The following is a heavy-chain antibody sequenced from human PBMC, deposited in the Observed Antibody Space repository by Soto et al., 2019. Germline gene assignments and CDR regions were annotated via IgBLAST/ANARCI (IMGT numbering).Heavy chain of an antibody. CDR2: IYYSGST. D-gene: IGHD2-2*02. CDR3: ASAYCSSTSCYIKY. CDR1: GGSISSGGYY. V-gene: IGHV4-31*03. J-gene: IGHJ4*02. Sequence: SETLSLTCTVSGGSISSGGYYWSWIRQRPGKGLEWIGYIYYSGSTYYNPSLKSRVTISVDTSKNQFSLKLSSVTAADTAVYYCASAYCSSTSCYIKYWGQGTLVTVSS.